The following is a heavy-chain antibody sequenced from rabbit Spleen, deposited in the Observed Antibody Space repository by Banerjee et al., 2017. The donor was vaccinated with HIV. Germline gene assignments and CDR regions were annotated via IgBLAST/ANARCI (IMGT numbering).Heavy chain of an antibody. CDR2: IDPVFGGA. J-gene: IGHJ6*01. CDR3: ARDSGTSFSSYGMDL. V-gene: IGHV1S47*01. CDR1: GFDFSGYG. D-gene: IGHD8-1*01. Sequence: QEQLVESGGGLVQPGGSLKLSCKASGFDFSGYGVSWVRQAPGKGLEWIGYIDPVFGGAYYASWVNGRFSISRENTQNTVSLQLTSLTVADTATYFCARDSGTSFSSYGMDLWGPGTLVTVS.